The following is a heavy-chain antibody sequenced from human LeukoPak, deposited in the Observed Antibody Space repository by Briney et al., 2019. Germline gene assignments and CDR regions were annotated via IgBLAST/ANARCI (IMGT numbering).Heavy chain of an antibody. CDR3: TRGGYSYALDY. V-gene: IGHV1-2*02. J-gene: IGHJ4*02. D-gene: IGHD5-18*01. Sequence: ASVKVSCKASGYTFAGKYMHWVRQAPGQGLEWMGWINPNSGGTKYAQNFQGRVTMTRDTSISTAYMELSSLRSDDTAVYYCTRGGYSYALDYWGQGILVTVSS. CDR2: INPNSGGT. CDR1: GYTFAGKY.